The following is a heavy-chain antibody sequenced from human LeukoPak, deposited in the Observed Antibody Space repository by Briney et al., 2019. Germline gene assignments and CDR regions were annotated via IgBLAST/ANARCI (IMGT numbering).Heavy chain of an antibody. Sequence: PSETLSLTCTVSGDSIRSGSCYWSWIRQPPGKGLEWIGYIYYSGSTNYNPSLKSRVSMSVDTSKNQFSLKLNSVTAADTAVYYCAVGGEVGTHYFDYWGQGTLVTVSS. CDR2: IYYSGST. J-gene: IGHJ4*02. CDR3: AVGGEVGTHYFDY. CDR1: GDSIRSGSCY. D-gene: IGHD1-1*01. V-gene: IGHV4-61*01.